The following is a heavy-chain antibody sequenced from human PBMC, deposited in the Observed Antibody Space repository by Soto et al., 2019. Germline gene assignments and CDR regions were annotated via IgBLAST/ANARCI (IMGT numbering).Heavy chain of an antibody. Sequence: EVQLLESGGGLVQPGGSLRLSCAASGFIFSEYAMTWVRQAPGKGLEWVSVIGGAGSNIHYADSVEGRFTVSRDDSKNTLYLRMDSLRVEDTAVDYCAKDCVSRNGVYDPFDIWGPGTKVTVSS. CDR2: IGGAGSNI. CDR3: AKDCVSRNGVYDPFDI. D-gene: IGHD2-8*01. CDR1: GFIFSEYA. J-gene: IGHJ3*02. V-gene: IGHV3-23*01.